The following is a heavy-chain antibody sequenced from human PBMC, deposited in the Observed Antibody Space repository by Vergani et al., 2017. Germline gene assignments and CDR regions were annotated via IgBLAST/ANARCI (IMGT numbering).Heavy chain of an antibody. CDR3: ARGAQYDYGDYDWYFDL. D-gene: IGHD4-17*01. CDR2: INPNSGGT. Sequence: QVQLVQSGAEVKKPGASVKVSCKASGYTFTGYYMHWVRQAPGQGLEWMGWINPNSGGTNYAQKFQGRVTMTRDTSISTAYMELSSLRSEDTAVYYCARGAQYDYGDYDWYFDLWGRGTLVTVSS. CDR1: GYTFTGYY. J-gene: IGHJ2*01. V-gene: IGHV1-2*02.